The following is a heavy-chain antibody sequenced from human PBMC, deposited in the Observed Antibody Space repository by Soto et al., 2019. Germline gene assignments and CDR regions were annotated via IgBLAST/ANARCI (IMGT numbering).Heavy chain of an antibody. CDR2: ISYDGSNK. D-gene: IGHD6-19*01. J-gene: IGHJ4*02. V-gene: IGHV3-30-3*01. CDR1: GFTFSSYA. CDR3: ARPYSSGWYGALDY. Sequence: QVQLVESGGGVVKPGRSLILSCTASGFTFSSYAMHWVRQAPGKGLEWVAVISYDGSNKYYADSVKGRFTISRDNSKNTIYLQMNSMRVEDTAVYYCARPYSSGWYGALDYWGKGTLVTVSS.